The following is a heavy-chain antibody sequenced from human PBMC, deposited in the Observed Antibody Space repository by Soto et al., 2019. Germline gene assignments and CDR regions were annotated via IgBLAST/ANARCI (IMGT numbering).Heavy chain of an antibody. V-gene: IGHV4-31*03. J-gene: IGHJ4*02. D-gene: IGHD6-13*01. CDR2: IYYSGST. Sequence: SETLSLTCTVSGGSISSGGYYWSWIRQHPGKGLEWIGYIYYSGSTYYNPSLKSRVTISVDTSKNQFSLKLSSVTAADTAVYYCARSRIAAAGYDYWRQGTLVTVSS. CDR3: ARSRIAAAGYDY. CDR1: GGSISSGGYY.